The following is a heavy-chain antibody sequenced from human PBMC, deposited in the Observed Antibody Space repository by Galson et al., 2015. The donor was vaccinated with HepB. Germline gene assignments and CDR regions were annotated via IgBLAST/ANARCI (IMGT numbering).Heavy chain of an antibody. CDR2: ISSSGSTI. J-gene: IGHJ4*02. D-gene: IGHD3-16*01. V-gene: IGHV3-48*03. Sequence: SLRLSCAASGFTFSTYEMNWVRQAPGKGLQWVSYISSSGSTIYYADSVKGRFTISRDNAKNSLYLQMNSLRAEDTAVYYCAREDLFGGANDYWGQGTLVTVSS. CDR3: AREDLFGGANDY. CDR1: GFTFSTYE.